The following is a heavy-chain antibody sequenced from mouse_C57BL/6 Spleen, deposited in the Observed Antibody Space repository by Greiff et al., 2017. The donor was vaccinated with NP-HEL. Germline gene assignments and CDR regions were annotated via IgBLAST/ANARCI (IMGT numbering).Heavy chain of an antibody. D-gene: IGHD1-1*01. J-gene: IGHJ4*01. CDR2: IDPENGDT. CDR1: GFNIKDDY. Sequence: EVQLQQSGAELVRPGASVKLSCTASGFNIKDDYMHWVKQRPEQGLEWIGWIDPENGDTDYASKFQGKATKTADTSSNTAYLQLTSQTSEDTGVYYCTPTVVATGAMDYWGQGTSVTVSS. CDR3: TPTVVATGAMDY. V-gene: IGHV14-4*01.